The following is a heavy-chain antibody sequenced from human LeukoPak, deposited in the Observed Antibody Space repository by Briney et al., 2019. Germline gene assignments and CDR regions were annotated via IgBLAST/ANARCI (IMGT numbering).Heavy chain of an antibody. CDR1: GGSFSGYY. D-gene: IGHD3-22*01. V-gene: IGHV4-34*01. CDR2: INHSGST. Sequence: SETLSLTCAVYGGSFSGYYWSWIRQPPGKGLEWIGEINHSGSTNYNPSLTSRVTISVDTSKNQFSLKLSSVTAADTAVYYCARDKRPSSGYYYFDYWGQGTLVTVSS. CDR3: ARDKRPSSGYYYFDY. J-gene: IGHJ4*02.